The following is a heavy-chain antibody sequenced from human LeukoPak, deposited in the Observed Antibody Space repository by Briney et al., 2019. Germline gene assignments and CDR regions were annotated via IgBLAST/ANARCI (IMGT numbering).Heavy chain of an antibody. CDR1: GFTFSCCG. D-gene: IGHD2-15*01. J-gene: IGHJ4*02. V-gene: IGHV3-30*02. CDR2: IRYDGTNQ. Sequence: QTGGSLRLSCAASGFTFSCCGMHWVRQAPGKGLELVAFIRYDGTNQYYADSVRGRFTISRDNSKNTLYLQMNSLRPEDTAVYYCAKAVGEVYYFNFWGQGTLVTVSS. CDR3: AKAVGEVYYFNF.